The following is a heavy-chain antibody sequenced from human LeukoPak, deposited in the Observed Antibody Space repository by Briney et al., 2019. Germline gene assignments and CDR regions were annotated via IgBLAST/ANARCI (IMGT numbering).Heavy chain of an antibody. CDR2: IYYSGST. J-gene: IGHJ4*02. CDR1: GGSIISYY. D-gene: IGHD3-10*01. V-gene: IGHV4-59*01. CDR3: ARSLGGYYGSGGLFDY. Sequence: SETLSLTCTVSGGSIISYYWSCIRQPPGTGLSRIGYIYYSGSTNYNPSLKSRVTISVDTSKNQFSLKLSSVTAADTAVYYCARSLGGYYGSGGLFDYWGQGTLVTVSS.